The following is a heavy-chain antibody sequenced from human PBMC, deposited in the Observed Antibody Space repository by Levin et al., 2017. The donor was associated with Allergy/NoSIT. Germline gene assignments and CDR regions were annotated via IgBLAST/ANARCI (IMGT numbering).Heavy chain of an antibody. D-gene: IGHD1-14*01. Sequence: PGGSLRLSCEVSGFTFSSFTMSWVRQAPGKGLEWISGISSGGVNTYYADSVKGRFTISRDNSKNTLFLQMNSLRAEDTAIYFCAKDLKTGQLSYFDNWGQGTLVTVSS. V-gene: IGHV3-23*01. CDR2: ISSGGVNT. CDR3: AKDLKTGQLSYFDN. CDR1: GFTFSSFT. J-gene: IGHJ4*02.